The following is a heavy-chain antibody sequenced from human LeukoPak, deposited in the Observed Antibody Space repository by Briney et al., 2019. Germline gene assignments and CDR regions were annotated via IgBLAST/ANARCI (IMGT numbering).Heavy chain of an antibody. Sequence: GASVKVSCKVSGYTLTELSMHWVRQAPGKGLEWMGGFDPEDGETIYAQKFQGRVTMTKDTSTDTAYMELSSLRSEDTAVYYCATGKYWAQGDYWGQGTLVTVSS. CDR1: GYTLTELS. CDR3: ATGKYWAQGDY. D-gene: IGHD2-8*02. CDR2: FDPEDGET. J-gene: IGHJ4*02. V-gene: IGHV1-24*01.